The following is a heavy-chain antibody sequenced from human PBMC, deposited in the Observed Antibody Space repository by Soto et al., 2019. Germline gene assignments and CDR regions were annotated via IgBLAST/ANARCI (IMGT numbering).Heavy chain of an antibody. V-gene: IGHV3-7*05. Sequence: PGGSLRLSCAASGFTFSSYGVSWVRQAPGKGLEWVANIKQDGSEKYYVDSVKGRFTISRDNAKNSLYLQMNSLRAEDTAVYYCARDNIDGSGPEFSVYYYYYGMDVWGQGTTFTVSS. D-gene: IGHD6-19*01. J-gene: IGHJ6*02. CDR3: ARDNIDGSGPEFSVYYYYYGMDV. CDR2: IKQDGSEK. CDR1: GFTFSSYG.